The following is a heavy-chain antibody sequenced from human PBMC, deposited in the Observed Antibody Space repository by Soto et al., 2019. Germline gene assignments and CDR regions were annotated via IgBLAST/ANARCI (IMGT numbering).Heavy chain of an antibody. CDR2: IWYDGSNK. J-gene: IGHJ6*02. CDR3: ARDRKLPNYYGMDV. Sequence: PGGSLRLSCAASGFTFSSYGMHWVRQAPGKGLEWVAVIWYDGSNKYYADSVKGRFTISRDNSKNTLYLQMNSLRAEDTAVYYCARDRKLPNYYGMDVWGQGTTVTVSS. CDR1: GFTFSSYG. V-gene: IGHV3-33*01. D-gene: IGHD2-15*01.